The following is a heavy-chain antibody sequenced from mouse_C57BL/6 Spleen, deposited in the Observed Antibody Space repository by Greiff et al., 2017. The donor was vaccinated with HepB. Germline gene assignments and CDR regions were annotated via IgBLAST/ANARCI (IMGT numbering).Heavy chain of an antibody. CDR3: ARGPFTTVVANYAMDY. V-gene: IGHV5-16*01. J-gene: IGHJ4*01. Sequence: EVHLVESEGGLVQPGSSMKLSCTASGFTFSDYYMAWVRQVPEKGLEWVANINYDGSSTYYLDSLKSRFIISRDNAKNILYLQMSSLKSEDTATYYCARGPFTTVVANYAMDYWGQGTSVTVSS. D-gene: IGHD1-1*01. CDR1: GFTFSDYY. CDR2: INYDGSST.